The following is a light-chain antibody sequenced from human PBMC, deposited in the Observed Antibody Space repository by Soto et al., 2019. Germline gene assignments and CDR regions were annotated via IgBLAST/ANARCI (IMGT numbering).Light chain of an antibody. Sequence: QSALTQPRSVSGSPGQSVTISCTGTSSDVGGYDFVSWYQHHPGKAPRLIIYEVVQRPSGVPDRFSGSKSGNTASLTVSGLQAADEADYFCKSYAGSNTYVFGSGTQLTVL. CDR1: SSDVGGYDF. V-gene: IGLV2-11*01. J-gene: IGLJ7*01. CDR3: KSYAGSNTYV. CDR2: EVV.